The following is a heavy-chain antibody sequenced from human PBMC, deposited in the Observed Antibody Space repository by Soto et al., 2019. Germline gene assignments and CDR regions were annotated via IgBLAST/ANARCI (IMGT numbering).Heavy chain of an antibody. CDR2: MNPNSGNT. J-gene: IGHJ4*02. CDR1: GYTFTSYD. CDR3: ARVGGNYDYVWGASDY. D-gene: IGHD3-16*01. Sequence: QVQLVQSGAEVKKPGASVEVSCKASGYTFTSYDINWVRQATGQGLEWMGWMNPNSGNTGYAQKFQGRVTMTRNTSISTAYMELSSLRSEDTAVYYCARVGGNYDYVWGASDYWGQGTLVTVSS. V-gene: IGHV1-8*01.